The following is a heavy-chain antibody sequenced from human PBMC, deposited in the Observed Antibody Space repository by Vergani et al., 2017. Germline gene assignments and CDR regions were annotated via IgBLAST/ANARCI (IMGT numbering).Heavy chain of an antibody. J-gene: IGHJ6*03. D-gene: IGHD2-2*01. CDR1: GYSFTSYW. V-gene: IGHV5-51*01. CDR3: ARHKECSSTSCPWYMDV. Sequence: EVQLVQSGAEVKKPGESLKISCKGSGYSFTSYWIGWVRQMPGKGLEWMGIIYPGDSDTRYSPSFQGQVTISADKSISTAYLQWSSLKASDTAMYYCARHKECSSTSCPWYMDVWGKGTTVTVSS. CDR2: IYPGDSDT.